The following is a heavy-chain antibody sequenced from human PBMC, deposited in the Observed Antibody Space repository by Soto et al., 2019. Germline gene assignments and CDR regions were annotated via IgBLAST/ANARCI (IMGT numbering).Heavy chain of an antibody. CDR2: INPNSGGT. CDR1: GYTFTGYY. D-gene: IGHD2-15*01. CDR3: ARECLYCSGGSSVDY. J-gene: IGHJ4*02. Sequence: ASVKVSCKASGYTFTGYYMHWVRQAPGQGLEWMGWINPNSGGTDYAQKFQGRVTMTRDTSISTAYMELSRLRSDDTAVYYCARECLYCSGGSSVDYWGQGTLVTVSS. V-gene: IGHV1-2*02.